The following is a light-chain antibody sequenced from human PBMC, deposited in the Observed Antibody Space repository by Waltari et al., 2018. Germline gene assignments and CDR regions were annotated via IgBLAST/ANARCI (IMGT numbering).Light chain of an antibody. CDR3: NSRDSSGSHYV. Sequence: SSELTQDPAVSVALGQTVRITCQGDSLRRTYASWDQQKSGQAPILVIYGRNNQATGLPHRFSGSSSGNSASLTITGAQAEDEADYYCNSRDSSGSHYVFGAGTKVTVL. J-gene: IGLJ1*01. CDR2: GRN. CDR1: SLRRTY. V-gene: IGLV3-19*01.